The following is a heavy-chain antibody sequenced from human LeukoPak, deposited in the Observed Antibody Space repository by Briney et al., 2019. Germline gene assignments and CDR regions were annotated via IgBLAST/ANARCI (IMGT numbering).Heavy chain of an antibody. CDR2: ISGSGGTI. Sequence: GGSLRLSCAASGFTFSKAWMSWVRQAPGKGLQWVSAISGSGGTIYYADSVKGRFTISRDNSKNTLYLQMNSLRAEDTAVYYCAKVQEMATILPPFHYWGQGTLVTVSS. V-gene: IGHV3-23*01. J-gene: IGHJ4*02. CDR3: AKVQEMATILPPFHY. CDR1: GFTFSKAW. D-gene: IGHD5-24*01.